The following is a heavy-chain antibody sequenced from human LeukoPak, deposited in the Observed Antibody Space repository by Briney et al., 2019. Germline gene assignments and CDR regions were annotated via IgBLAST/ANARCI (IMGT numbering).Heavy chain of an antibody. Sequence: PGGSLRLSCAASGFTFSSYAMHWVRQAPGKGLEWVAVISNDGSNKYYADSVKGRFTISRDNSKNTLYLQMNSLRAEDTAVYYCARGGWVAVAGNDAFDIWGQGTMVTVSS. CDR2: ISNDGSNK. D-gene: IGHD6-19*01. CDR3: ARGGWVAVAGNDAFDI. J-gene: IGHJ3*02. V-gene: IGHV3-30-3*01. CDR1: GFTFSSYA.